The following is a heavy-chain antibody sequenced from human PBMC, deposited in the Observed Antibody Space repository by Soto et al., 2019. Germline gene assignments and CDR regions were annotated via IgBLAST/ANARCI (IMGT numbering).Heavy chain of an antibody. J-gene: IGHJ5*02. CDR2: IYYSGST. Sequence: SETLSLTCTVSGGSISSGGYYWSWIRQHPGKGLEWIGYIYYSGSTYYNPPLKSRVTISVDTSKNQFSLKLSSVTAADTAVYYCARGRVAAGYLWFDPWGQGTLVTVSS. CDR3: ARGRVAAGYLWFDP. CDR1: GGSISSGGYY. D-gene: IGHD6-13*01. V-gene: IGHV4-31*03.